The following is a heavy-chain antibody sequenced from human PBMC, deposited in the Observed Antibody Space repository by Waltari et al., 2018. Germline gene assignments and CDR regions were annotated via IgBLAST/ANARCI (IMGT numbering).Heavy chain of an antibody. CDR3: ARVGVDIVATNYYYYGMDV. CDR1: GFTFSSYS. Sequence: EVQLVESGGGLVQPGGSLRLSCAASGFTFSSYSMNWVRQAPGKGLEWVSYSSSSSSTLYYAGSVKGRFTISRNNAKNSLYLQMKSRRAEDTAVYYCARVGVDIVATNYYYYGMDVWGQGTTVTVSS. V-gene: IGHV3-48*01. CDR2: SSSSSSTL. D-gene: IGHD5-12*01. J-gene: IGHJ6*02.